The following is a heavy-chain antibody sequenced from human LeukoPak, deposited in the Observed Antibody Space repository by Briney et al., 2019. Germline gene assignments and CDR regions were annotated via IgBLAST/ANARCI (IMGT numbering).Heavy chain of an antibody. CDR1: GFTFDDYA. CDR3: AKDLRYFDWAGVFDI. D-gene: IGHD3-9*01. CDR2: ISWNSGSI. J-gene: IGHJ3*02. Sequence: PGGSLRLSCAASGFTFDDYAMHWVRQAPGKGLEWVSGISWNSGSIGYADSVKGRFTISRDNAKNSLYLQMNSLRAEDTALYYCAKDLRYFDWAGVFDIWGQGTMVTVSS. V-gene: IGHV3-9*01.